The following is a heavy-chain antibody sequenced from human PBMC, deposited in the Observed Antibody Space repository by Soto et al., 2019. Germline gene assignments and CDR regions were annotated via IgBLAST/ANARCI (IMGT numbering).Heavy chain of an antibody. Sequence: SETLSLTCAVYGGSFSGYYWSWIRQPPGKGLEWIGEMNHSGSTNYNPSLKSRVTISVDTSKNQFSLKLSSVTAADTAVYYCASGNYYYYYMDVWGKGTTVTVSS. J-gene: IGHJ6*03. CDR2: MNHSGST. V-gene: IGHV4-34*01. CDR3: ASGNYYYYYMDV. CDR1: GGSFSGYY.